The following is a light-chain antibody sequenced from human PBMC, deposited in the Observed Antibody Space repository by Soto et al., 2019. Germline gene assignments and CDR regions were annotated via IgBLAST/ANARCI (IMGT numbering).Light chain of an antibody. CDR2: GTS. V-gene: IGKV3-20*01. J-gene: IGKJ1*01. CDR1: RNINGNY. CDR3: QQYGSSPWP. Sequence: EVVLTQSPGTLSLSPGERATLSCRASRNINGNYLGWYQLKRGQAPRLLIYGTSTRATGIPDRFSGSGSGTDFTLTISRLEPEDFAVYYYQQYGSSPWPFGQVTKVEIK.